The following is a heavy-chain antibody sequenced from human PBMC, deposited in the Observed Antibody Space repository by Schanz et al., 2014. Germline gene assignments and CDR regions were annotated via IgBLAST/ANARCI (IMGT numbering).Heavy chain of an antibody. J-gene: IGHJ6*03. CDR3: ARPSDSSWYMDV. V-gene: IGHV3-48*02. CDR1: EFSFSSFG. Sequence: VQLAESGGGVVQPRGSLRLSCAASEFSFSSFGMHWVRQAPGKGLEWVSYISSSSSTIYYADSVKGRFTISRDKAKNSLYLQMNSLRDEDTAVYDCARPSDSSWYMDVWGKGTTVNVSS. CDR2: ISSSSSTI. D-gene: IGHD2-21*01.